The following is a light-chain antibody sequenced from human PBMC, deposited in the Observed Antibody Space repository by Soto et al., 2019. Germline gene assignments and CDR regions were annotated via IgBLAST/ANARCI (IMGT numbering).Light chain of an antibody. J-gene: IGKJ3*01. CDR2: AAS. CDR1: QGISNY. Sequence: DIQMTQSPSSLSASVGDRVTITCRASQGISNYLAWYQQKPGKVPKLLIYAASTLQSGVPSRFSGSGSGTDFTLTISSLQPEDVATYYFQKYNRAPGFTFRPGTKLDIK. CDR3: QKYNRAPGFT. V-gene: IGKV1-27*01.